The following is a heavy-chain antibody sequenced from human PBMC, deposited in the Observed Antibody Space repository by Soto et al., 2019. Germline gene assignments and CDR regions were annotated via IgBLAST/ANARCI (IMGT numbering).Heavy chain of an antibody. CDR1: GGSISSGGYS. CDR3: ARSYYDSSGSALRD. J-gene: IGHJ1*01. Sequence: QLQLQESGSGLVKPSQTLSLTCAVSGGSISSGGYSWSWIRQPPGKGLEWIGYIYHSGSTYYNPSLKSRVTISVDRSKNQFSLKLSSVTAADTAVYYFARSYYDSSGSALRDWGQGTLVTVSS. V-gene: IGHV4-30-2*01. CDR2: IYHSGST. D-gene: IGHD3-22*01.